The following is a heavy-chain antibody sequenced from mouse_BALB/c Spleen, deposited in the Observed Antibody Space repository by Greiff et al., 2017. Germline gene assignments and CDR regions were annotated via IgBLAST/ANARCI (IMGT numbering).Heavy chain of an antibody. CDR1: GFTFSSYA. D-gene: IGHD2-14*01. Sequence: EVHLVESGGGLVKPGGSLKLSCAASGFTFSSYAMSWVRQSPEKRLEWVAEISSGGSYTYYPDTVTGRFTISRDNAKNTLYLEMSSLRSEDTAMYYCAREDYRYDVPYAMDYWGQGTSVTVSS. J-gene: IGHJ4*01. CDR3: AREDYRYDVPYAMDY. CDR2: ISSGGSYT. V-gene: IGHV5-9-4*01.